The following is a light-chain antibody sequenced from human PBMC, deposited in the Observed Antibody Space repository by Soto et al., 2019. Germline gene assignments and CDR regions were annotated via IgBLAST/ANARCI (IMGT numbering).Light chain of an antibody. Sequence: EIVVTQSPSTLSVSPGERATLSCRASQSVSSNLAWYQQKPGQAPRLLIYGASTRATGIPARFSGSGSGTEFTLTISSLHSEDFAVYYCQQYYDWPITFGQGTRPEIK. CDR2: GAS. CDR3: QQYYDWPIT. V-gene: IGKV3-15*01. CDR1: QSVSSN. J-gene: IGKJ5*01.